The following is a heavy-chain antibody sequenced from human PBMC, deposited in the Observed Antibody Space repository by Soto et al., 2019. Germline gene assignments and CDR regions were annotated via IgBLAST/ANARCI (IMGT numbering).Heavy chain of an antibody. D-gene: IGHD1-7*01. CDR2: IVVGSGNT. CDR3: AAETGITGTPRGMDV. V-gene: IGHV1-58*01. Sequence: SVKVSCKASGFTFTSSAVQWVRQARGQRLEWIGWIVVGSGNTNYAQKFQERVTITRDMSTSTAYMELSSLRSEDTAVYYCAAETGITGTPRGMDVWGQGTTVTVSS. CDR1: GFTFTSSA. J-gene: IGHJ6*02.